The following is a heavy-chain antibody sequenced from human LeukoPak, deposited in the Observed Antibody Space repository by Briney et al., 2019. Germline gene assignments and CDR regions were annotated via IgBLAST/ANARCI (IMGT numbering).Heavy chain of an antibody. D-gene: IGHD6-13*01. J-gene: IGHJ6*02. CDR2: IWYDGSNK. CDR1: GFTFSSYG. Sequence: GGSLRLSCAASGFTFSSYGMHWVRQAPGKGLEWVAVIWYDGSNKYYADSVKGRFTISRDNSKNTLDLQMNSLRAEDTAVYYCARTESSSWSNYYYYYGMDVWGQGTTVTVSS. V-gene: IGHV3-33*01. CDR3: ARTESSSWSNYYYYYGMDV.